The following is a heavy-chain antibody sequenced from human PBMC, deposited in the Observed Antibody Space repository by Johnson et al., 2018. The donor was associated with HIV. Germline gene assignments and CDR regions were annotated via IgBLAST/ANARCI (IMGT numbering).Heavy chain of an antibody. CDR2: IRYDGSNK. Sequence: VQLVESGGGVVPPGGSLRLSCAASGFTFSSYGMHWVRQAPGKGLEWVAFIRYDGSNKYYADSVKGRFTISRDNSKNTLYLQMNSLRAEDTAVYYCAKDGRYSYGYGAFDIWGQGTMVTVSS. D-gene: IGHD5-18*01. CDR1: GFTFSSYG. V-gene: IGHV3-30*02. CDR3: AKDGRYSYGYGAFDI. J-gene: IGHJ3*02.